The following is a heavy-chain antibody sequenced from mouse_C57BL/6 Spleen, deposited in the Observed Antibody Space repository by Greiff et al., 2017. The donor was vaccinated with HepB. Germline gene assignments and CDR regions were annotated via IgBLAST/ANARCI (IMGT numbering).Heavy chain of an antibody. Sequence: DVKLVESGGGLVQPGGSLKLSCAASGFTFSDYYMYWVRQTPEKRLEWVAYISNGGGSTYYPDTVKGRFTISRDNAKNTLYLQMSRLKSEDTAMYYCARHGARYHYFDYWGQGTTLTVSS. D-gene: IGHD1-1*01. J-gene: IGHJ2*01. CDR3: ARHGARYHYFDY. CDR2: ISNGGGST. V-gene: IGHV5-12*01. CDR1: GFTFSDYY.